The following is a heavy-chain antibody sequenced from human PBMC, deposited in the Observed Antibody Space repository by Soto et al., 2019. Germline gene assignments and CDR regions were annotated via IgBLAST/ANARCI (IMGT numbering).Heavy chain of an antibody. CDR2: IYYSGST. D-gene: IGHD5-18*01. J-gene: IGHJ4*02. CDR1: GGSISSYY. Sequence: SETLSLTCTVSGGSISSYYWSWIRQPPGKGLEWIGYIYYSGSTNYNPSLKSRVTISVDTSKNQFSLKLSSVTAADTAVYYCARQLPWGYSYGYAFDYWGQGTLVTVSS. V-gene: IGHV4-59*01. CDR3: ARQLPWGYSYGYAFDY.